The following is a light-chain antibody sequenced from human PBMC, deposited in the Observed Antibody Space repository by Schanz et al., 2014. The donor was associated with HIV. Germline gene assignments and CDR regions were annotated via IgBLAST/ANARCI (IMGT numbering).Light chain of an antibody. CDR1: QSVSSAY. Sequence: EIVLTQSPGTLSLSPGEGATLSCRASQSVSSAYLAWYQQKPGQAPRLLIYTASTRAIGTPARFSGSGSGTEFTLTISSLQAEDFATYYCQQYNGWPPGYTFGQGTKLEIK. CDR3: QQYNGWPPGYT. V-gene: IGKV3-15*01. J-gene: IGKJ2*01. CDR2: TAS.